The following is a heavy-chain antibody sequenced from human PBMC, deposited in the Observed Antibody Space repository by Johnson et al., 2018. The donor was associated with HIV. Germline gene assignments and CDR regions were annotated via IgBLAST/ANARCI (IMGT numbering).Heavy chain of an antibody. CDR1: GFTFSSNW. V-gene: IGHV3-7*01. Sequence: VQLVESGGGLVQPGGSLRLSCAGSGFTFSSNWMSWVRQAPGKGLEWVANIKQDGSEKYYVDSVKGRFTISRDSAKKSLYLQMNSLRTEDTAVYYCAKDTGGNSGSDAFDIWGQGTLVTVSS. CDR2: IKQDGSEK. J-gene: IGHJ3*02. D-gene: IGHD3-10*01. CDR3: AKDTGGNSGSDAFDI.